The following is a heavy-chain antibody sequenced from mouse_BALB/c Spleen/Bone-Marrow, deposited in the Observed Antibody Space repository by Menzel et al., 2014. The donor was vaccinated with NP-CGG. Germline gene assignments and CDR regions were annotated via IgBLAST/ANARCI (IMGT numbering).Heavy chain of an antibody. D-gene: IGHD2-1*01. Sequence: QVQLQQSGAELVRPGSSVKISCKASGYAFXSYWMNWVKQRPGQGLEWIGQIYPGDGDTNYNGKFKGKATLTAGKSSSTAYMQLSSLTSEDSAVYFCARGDGNYPFYAMDYWGQGTSATVSS. CDR1: GYAFXSYW. CDR3: ARGDGNYPFYAMDY. J-gene: IGHJ4*01. V-gene: IGHV1-80*01. CDR2: IYPGDGDT.